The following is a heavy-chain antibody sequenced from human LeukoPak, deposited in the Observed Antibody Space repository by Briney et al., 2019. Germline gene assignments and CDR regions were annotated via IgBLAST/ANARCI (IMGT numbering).Heavy chain of an antibody. CDR1: GYTFTGYY. CDR2: INPNSGGT. D-gene: IGHD3-22*01. J-gene: IGHJ4*02. Sequence: ASVKVSCKASGYTFTGYYIHWVRQAPGQGLEWMGWINPNSGGTNYAQKFQGRVTMTRDTSISTAYMELSRLRSDDTAVYYCARGLGYYENFDYWGQRTLVTVSS. V-gene: IGHV1-2*02. CDR3: ARGLGYYENFDY.